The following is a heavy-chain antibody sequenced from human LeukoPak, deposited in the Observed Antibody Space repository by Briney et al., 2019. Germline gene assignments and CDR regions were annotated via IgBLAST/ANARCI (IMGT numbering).Heavy chain of an antibody. V-gene: IGHV3-30*04. CDR1: GFTFSSYA. J-gene: IGHJ4*02. Sequence: GRSLRLSCAASGFTFSSYAMHWVRQAPGKGLEWVAVISYDGSNKYYADSVKGRFTISRDNAKNSLYLQMNSLRAEDTAVYYCARPDDYGDYFDYWGQGTLVTVSS. CDR2: ISYDGSNK. CDR3: ARPDDYGDYFDY. D-gene: IGHD4-17*01.